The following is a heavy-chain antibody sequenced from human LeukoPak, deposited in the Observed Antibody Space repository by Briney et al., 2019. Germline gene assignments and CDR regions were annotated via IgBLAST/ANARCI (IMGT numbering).Heavy chain of an antibody. CDR3: AKDRAVAGTFYFDY. Sequence: WIRQAPGKGLEWVAVIWYDGSNKYYADSVKGRFTISRDNSKNTLYLQMNSLRAEDTAVYYCAKDRAVAGTFYFDYWGQGTLVTVSS. V-gene: IGHV3-33*06. J-gene: IGHJ4*02. CDR2: IWYDGSNK. D-gene: IGHD6-19*01.